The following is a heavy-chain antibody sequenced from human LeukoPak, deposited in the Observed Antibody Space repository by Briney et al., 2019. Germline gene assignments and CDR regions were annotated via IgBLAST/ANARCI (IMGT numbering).Heavy chain of an antibody. CDR3: ARGYTMVRGVIWDSYYYYGMDV. Sequence: SETLSLTCAVYGGSFSGYYWSWIRQPPGKGLEWIGEINHSGSTNYNPSLKSRVTISVDTSKNQFSLKLSSVTAADTAVYYCARGYTMVRGVIWDSYYYYGMDVWGQGTTVTVSS. CDR2: INHSGST. D-gene: IGHD3-10*01. J-gene: IGHJ6*02. CDR1: GGSFSGYY. V-gene: IGHV4-34*01.